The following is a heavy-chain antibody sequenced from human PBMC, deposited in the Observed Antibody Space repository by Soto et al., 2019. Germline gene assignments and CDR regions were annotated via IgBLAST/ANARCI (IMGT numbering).Heavy chain of an antibody. CDR3: ARGNCSSPNCYSFSGYYGMDV. Sequence: SETLSLTCAVSGGSISSSNWWSWIRQPAGKGLEWIGRIYTSGSTNYNPSLKSRVTMSLDTSKNQFSLKLTSVTAADTALYYCARGNCSSPNCYSFSGYYGMDVWGQGTTVTVSS. CDR1: GGSISSSNW. D-gene: IGHD2-2*01. J-gene: IGHJ6*02. CDR2: IYTSGST. V-gene: IGHV4-4*07.